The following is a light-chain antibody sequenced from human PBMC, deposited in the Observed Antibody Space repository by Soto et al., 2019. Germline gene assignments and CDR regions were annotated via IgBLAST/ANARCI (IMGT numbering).Light chain of an antibody. CDR3: QHSYSRPYT. V-gene: IGKV1-39*01. J-gene: IGKJ2*01. Sequence: DIPMTQSPSSLSASVGDRVTITCRASQSVGSLLNWFQQRPGIAPKLLIYAASTMQSGDPSRFSGSGAGTDFTLIISSLQPEDFATYYCQHSYSRPYTFGQGTKLEI. CDR1: QSVGSL. CDR2: AAS.